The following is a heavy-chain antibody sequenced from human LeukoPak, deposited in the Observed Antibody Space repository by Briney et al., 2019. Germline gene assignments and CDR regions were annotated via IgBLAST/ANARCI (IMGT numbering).Heavy chain of an antibody. J-gene: IGHJ4*02. CDR1: GGSISSGGYS. V-gene: IGHV4-30-2*01. D-gene: IGHD3/OR15-3a*01. CDR2: IYHSGST. Sequence: SQTLSLTCAVSGGSISSGGYSWSCIRQPPGKGLEWIGYIYHSGSTYYNPSLKSRVTISVDRSKNQFSLKLSSVTAADTAVYYCARRGLGRNFDYWGQGTLVTVSS. CDR3: ARRGLGRNFDY.